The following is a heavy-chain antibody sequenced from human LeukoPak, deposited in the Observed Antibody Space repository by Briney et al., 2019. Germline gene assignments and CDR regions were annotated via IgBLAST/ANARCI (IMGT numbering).Heavy chain of an antibody. J-gene: IGHJ4*02. CDR2: IFTSGST. CDR3: AREEYNGSSGRIL. CDR1: GGSFSGYY. V-gene: IGHV4-4*07. Sequence: SETLSLTCTVSGGSFSGYYWSWLRQPAGKGLEWIGRIFTSGSTHYNPSLRSRVTISLDKSKNQFSLKLTSVTAADTAVYFCAREEYNGSSGRILWGQGTLVTVSS. D-gene: IGHD3-22*01.